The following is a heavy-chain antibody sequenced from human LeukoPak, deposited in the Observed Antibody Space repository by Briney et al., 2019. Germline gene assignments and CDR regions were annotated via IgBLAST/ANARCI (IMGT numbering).Heavy chain of an antibody. J-gene: IGHJ5*02. D-gene: IGHD4-17*01. CDR2: ISSSGSTI. V-gene: IGHV3-48*04. Sequence: GGSLRLSCAASGFTFSTYWMSWVRQAPGKGLEWVSYISSSGSTIYYADSVKGRFTISRDNAKNSLYLQMNSLRAEDTAVYYCARDGTYGALDPWGQGTLVTVTS. CDR1: GFTFSTYW. CDR3: ARDGTYGALDP.